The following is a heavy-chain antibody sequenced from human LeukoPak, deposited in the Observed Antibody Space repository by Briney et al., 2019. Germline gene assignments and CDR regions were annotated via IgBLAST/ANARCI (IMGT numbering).Heavy chain of an antibody. D-gene: IGHD4-17*01. CDR1: GFTFSSYE. V-gene: IGHV3-48*03. CDR3: ARVFPILGDYVGDAFDI. Sequence: GGSLRLSCAASGFTFSSYEMNWVRQAPGKGLEWVSYISSSGSTIYYADSVKGRFTISRDNAKNSLYLQMNSLRAEDTAVYYCARVFPILGDYVGDAFDIWGQGTMVTVSS. CDR2: ISSSGSTI. J-gene: IGHJ3*02.